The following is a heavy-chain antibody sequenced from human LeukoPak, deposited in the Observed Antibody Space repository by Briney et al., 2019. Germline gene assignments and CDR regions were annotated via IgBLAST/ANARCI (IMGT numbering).Heavy chain of an antibody. CDR3: ARGSTGEIVVVPPSPYFDY. J-gene: IGHJ4*02. Sequence: PSETLSLTCTVSGGSFSSGGYYWSWIRQHPGKGLEWIGYLYYSDSTYYNPSLKRRVTISVDTSKNQFSLKLSSVTAADTAVYYCARGSTGEIVVVPPSPYFDYGGQGTLVTVSS. CDR2: LYYSDST. D-gene: IGHD2-2*01. CDR1: GGSFSSGGYY. V-gene: IGHV4-31*03.